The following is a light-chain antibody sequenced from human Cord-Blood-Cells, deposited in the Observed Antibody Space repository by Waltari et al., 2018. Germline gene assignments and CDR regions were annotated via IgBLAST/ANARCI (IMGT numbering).Light chain of an antibody. Sequence: EIVMTQSPATLSVSPGERATLSCRASQSVSSNLAWYQQHPGQAPRLLIYGASTRATGIPARFSGSGSGTEFTLTISSLQSEDFAVYYCQQYNNWPMYTFGQGTKLEIK. CDR1: QSVSSN. V-gene: IGKV3-15*01. CDR3: QQYNNWPMYT. CDR2: GAS. J-gene: IGKJ2*01.